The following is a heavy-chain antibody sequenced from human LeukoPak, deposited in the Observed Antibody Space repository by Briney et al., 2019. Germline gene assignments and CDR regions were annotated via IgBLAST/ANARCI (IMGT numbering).Heavy chain of an antibody. CDR1: GGTFSSYA. D-gene: IGHD5-12*01. V-gene: IGHV1-69*05. CDR3: ARVSIVATEDY. CDR2: IIPIFGTA. J-gene: IGHJ4*02. Sequence: GASVKVSCKASGGTFSSYAISWVRQAPGQGLEWMGGIIPIFGTANYAQKFQGRVTMTTDTSTSTAYMVLRSLRSDDTAVYYCARVSIVATEDYWGQGTLVTVSS.